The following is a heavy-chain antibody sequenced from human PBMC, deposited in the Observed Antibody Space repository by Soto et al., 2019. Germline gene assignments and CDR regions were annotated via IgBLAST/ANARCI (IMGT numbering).Heavy chain of an antibody. V-gene: IGHV3-9*01. J-gene: IGHJ1*01. D-gene: IGHD6-13*01. Sequence: PGGSLRLSFAASGFTFDDNAMPWVRQVPGKGLEWVSGINWNSGSIGYGDSVKGRFAISRDNAKNSLHLQMNSLSAEDTAFYYCVKDESINWYSGHFRHWGQGTLVTVSS. CDR2: INWNSGSI. CDR3: VKDESINWYSGHFRH. CDR1: GFTFDDNA.